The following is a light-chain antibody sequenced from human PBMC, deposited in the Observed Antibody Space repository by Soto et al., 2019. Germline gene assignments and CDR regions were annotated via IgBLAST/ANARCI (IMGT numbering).Light chain of an antibody. Sequence: EIVMTQSPATLSVSPGEGATLSCRASQSVSTDLAWYRQKPGQAPRLLIYGASSRAPDIPARFSGSGSGTEFTLTISRLQSEDFAVYYCHQYNDWPLTFGGGTNVEIK. CDR3: HQYNDWPLT. CDR2: GAS. J-gene: IGKJ4*01. CDR1: QSVSTD. V-gene: IGKV3-15*01.